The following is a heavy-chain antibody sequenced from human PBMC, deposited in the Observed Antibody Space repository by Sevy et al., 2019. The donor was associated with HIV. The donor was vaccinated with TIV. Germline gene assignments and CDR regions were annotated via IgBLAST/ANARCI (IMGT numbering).Heavy chain of an antibody. D-gene: IGHD3-10*01. CDR3: ARVVTMVRGVNTFYYMDV. J-gene: IGHJ6*03. CDR2: ISSSGSTI. V-gene: IGHV3-48*03. CDR1: GFTFSSYE. Sequence: GGSLRLSCAASGFTFSSYEMNWVRQAPGKGLEWVSYISSSGSTIYYADSVKGRFTISRDNAKNSLYLQMNSLRAEDTAVYYCARVVTMVRGVNTFYYMDVWDKGTTVTVSS.